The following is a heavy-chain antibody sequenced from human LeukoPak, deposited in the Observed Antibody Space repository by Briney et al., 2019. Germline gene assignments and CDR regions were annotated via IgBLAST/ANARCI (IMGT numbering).Heavy chain of an antibody. CDR3: ARAGVCTTTSCDGGIDY. Sequence: GRSLRLSXAASGFTFSNYGMHWIRQAPGKGLEGVAVIWCDGSYKYYADSVKGRFTISRDNSKNTLYLQMNSLRGEDAALYYCARAGVCTTTSCDGGIDYWGQGTLVTVSS. D-gene: IGHD2-2*01. CDR2: IWCDGSYK. J-gene: IGHJ4*02. V-gene: IGHV3-33*01. CDR1: GFTFSNYG.